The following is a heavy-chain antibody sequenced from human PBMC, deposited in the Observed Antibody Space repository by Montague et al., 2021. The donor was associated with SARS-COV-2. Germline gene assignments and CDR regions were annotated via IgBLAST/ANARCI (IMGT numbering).Heavy chain of an antibody. CDR2: IDPSDSNT. CDR3: ATPDY. J-gene: IGHJ4*02. CDR1: GYSFTTYW. Sequence: QFVAEVKTPGESLRISCKGSGYSFTTYWINWVRQMPGKGLEWMGKIDPSDSNTNYSPSFQGHVTISVDRSISTAYLQWRSLKASDTAMYYCATPDYWGQGTLVTVSS. V-gene: IGHV5-10-1*01.